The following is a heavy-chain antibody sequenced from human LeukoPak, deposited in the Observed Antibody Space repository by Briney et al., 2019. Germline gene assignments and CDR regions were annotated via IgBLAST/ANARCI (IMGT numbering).Heavy chain of an antibody. Sequence: GGSLRLSCAASGFTFSDYYMSWIRQAPGKWLEWVSYISSSGSTIYYADSVKGRFTISRDNAKNSLYLQMNSLRAEDTAVYYCARCSSASCKFDYWGQGTLVTVSS. CDR1: GFTFSDYY. V-gene: IGHV3-11*04. CDR3: ARCSSASCKFDY. CDR2: ISSSGSTI. J-gene: IGHJ4*02. D-gene: IGHD2-2*01.